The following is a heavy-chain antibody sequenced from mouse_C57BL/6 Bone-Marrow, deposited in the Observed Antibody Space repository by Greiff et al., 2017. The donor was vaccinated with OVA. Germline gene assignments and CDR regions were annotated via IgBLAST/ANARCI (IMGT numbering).Heavy chain of an antibody. D-gene: IGHD3-2*02. Sequence: VKLMESGAELARPGASVKLSCKASGYTFTSYGISWVKQRTGQGLEWIGEIYPRSGNTYYNEKFKGKATLTADKSSSTAYMELRSLTSEDSAVYFCARRQLRLRLAWFAYWGQGTLVTVSA. CDR2: IYPRSGNT. CDR3: ARRQLRLRLAWFAY. J-gene: IGHJ3*01. V-gene: IGHV1-81*01. CDR1: GYTFTSYG.